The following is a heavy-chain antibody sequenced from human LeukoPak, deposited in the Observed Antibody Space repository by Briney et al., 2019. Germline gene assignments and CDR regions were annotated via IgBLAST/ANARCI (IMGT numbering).Heavy chain of an antibody. CDR2: IYHSGST. D-gene: IGHD2-15*01. Sequence: PSETLSLTCTVSGYSISSGYYCGWIRQPPGKGLEWIGSIYHSGSTYYNPSLKSRVTISVDTSKNQFSLKLSSVTAADTAVYYCARTSKSGPFDYWGQGTLVTVSS. CDR3: ARTSKSGPFDY. V-gene: IGHV4-38-2*02. CDR1: GYSISSGYY. J-gene: IGHJ4*02.